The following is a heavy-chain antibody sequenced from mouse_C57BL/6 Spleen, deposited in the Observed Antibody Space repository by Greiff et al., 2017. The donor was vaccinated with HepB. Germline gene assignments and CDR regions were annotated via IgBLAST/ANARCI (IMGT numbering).Heavy chain of an antibody. CDR2: IWSGGST. V-gene: IGHV2-2*01. CDR1: GFSLTSYG. D-gene: IGHD1-1*01. Sequence: VQLQQSGPGLVQPSQSLSITCTVSGFSLTSYGVHWVRQSPGKGLEWLGVIWSGGSTDYNAAFISRLSISKDNSKSQVFFKMNSLQADDTAIYYCARRVTTVPYWYFDVWGTGTTVTVSS. CDR3: ARRVTTVPYWYFDV. J-gene: IGHJ1*03.